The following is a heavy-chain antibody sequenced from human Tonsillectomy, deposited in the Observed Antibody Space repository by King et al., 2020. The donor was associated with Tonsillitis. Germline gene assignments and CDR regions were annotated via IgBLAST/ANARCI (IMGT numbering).Heavy chain of an antibody. J-gene: IGHJ6*02. V-gene: IGHV3-30*04. CDR3: AREREPFGWEILRHYYYYGMDV. Sequence: VQLVESGGGVVQPGRSLRLSCAASGFTFSSYVMHWVRQAPGKGLEWVAILSYDGRNKYYADSVKGRFTISRDNSKNILYLQMNSLGAEATAVYYCAREREPFGWEILRHYYYYGMDVWGQGTTVTVSS. D-gene: IGHD1-26*01. CDR1: GFTFSSYV. CDR2: LSYDGRNK.